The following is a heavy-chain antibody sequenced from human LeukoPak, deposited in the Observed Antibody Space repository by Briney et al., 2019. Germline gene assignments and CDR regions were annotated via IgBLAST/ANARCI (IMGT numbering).Heavy chain of an antibody. Sequence: SETLSLTCTVSGGSISSYYWSWIRQPPGKGLEWIGYIYYSGSTNYNPSLKSRVTISVDTSKNQFSLKLNSVTAADTAVYYCAREPITGTSAGAFDIWGQGTMVTVSS. CDR3: AREPITGTSAGAFDI. V-gene: IGHV4-59*01. CDR2: IYYSGST. CDR1: GGSISSYY. D-gene: IGHD1-20*01. J-gene: IGHJ3*02.